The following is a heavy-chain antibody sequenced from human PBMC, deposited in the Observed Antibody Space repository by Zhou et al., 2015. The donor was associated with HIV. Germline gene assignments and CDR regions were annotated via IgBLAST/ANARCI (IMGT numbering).Heavy chain of an antibody. CDR2: IIPILGIA. CDR1: GGTFSSYT. J-gene: IGHJ4*02. V-gene: IGHV1-69*08. Sequence: QVQLVQSGAEVKKPGSSVKVSCKASGGTFSSYTISWVRQAPGQGLEWMGRIIPILGIANYAQKFQGRVTITADKSTSTAYMELSSLRSEDTAVYYCARDRREQLVWGGYFDYWGQGTLVTVSS. D-gene: IGHD6-6*01. CDR3: ARDRREQLVWGGYFDY.